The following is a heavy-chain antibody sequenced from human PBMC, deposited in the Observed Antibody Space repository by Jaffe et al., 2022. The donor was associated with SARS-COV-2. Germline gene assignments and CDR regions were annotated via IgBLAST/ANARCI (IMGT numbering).Heavy chain of an antibody. D-gene: IGHD2-2*01. J-gene: IGHJ4*02. CDR3: ARDPSLYCSSTSCSDGGYFDY. CDR2: MSYDGSNK. Sequence: QVQLVESGGGVVQPGRSLRLSCAASGLTFSSYGMHWVRQAPGKGLEWVAVMSYDGSNKYYTDSVKGRFTISRDNSKNTLYLQMNSLTVEDTAVYYCARDPSLYCSSTSCSDGGYFDYWGQGTLVTVSS. V-gene: IGHV3-30*03. CDR1: GLTFSSYG.